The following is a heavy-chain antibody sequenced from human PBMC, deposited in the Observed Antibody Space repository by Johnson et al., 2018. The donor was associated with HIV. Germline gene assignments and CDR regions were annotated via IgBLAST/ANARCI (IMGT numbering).Heavy chain of an antibody. CDR3: ARVKSYGNWGSRKGGRESRAAFDI. V-gene: IGHV3-7*01. CDR1: GFTFSSYA. J-gene: IGHJ3*02. Sequence: VQLVESGGGLVQPGGSLRLSCAASGFTFSSYAMSWVRQAPGKGLEWVANIKQDGSEQYYVDSVKGRFTISRDNAKNSLYLQMNSLRAEDTAVYYCARVKSYGNWGSRKGGRESRAAFDIWGQGTMVTVSS. D-gene: IGHD7-27*01. CDR2: IKQDGSEQ.